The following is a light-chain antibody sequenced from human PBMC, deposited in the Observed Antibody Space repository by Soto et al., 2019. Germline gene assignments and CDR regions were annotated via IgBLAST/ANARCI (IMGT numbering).Light chain of an antibody. CDR2: ENN. CDR3: QSYDSSLSGYV. Sequence: QSVLTQPPSVSEAPGQRVTISCTGSSSNIGAGYEAHWYQQVPGTAPKLLIYENNNRPSGVPDRCSGSNSGTSASMAITGLQAEDEAEYYCQSYDSSLSGYVFGTGTTLTVL. CDR1: SSNIGAGYE. J-gene: IGLJ1*01. V-gene: IGLV1-40*01.